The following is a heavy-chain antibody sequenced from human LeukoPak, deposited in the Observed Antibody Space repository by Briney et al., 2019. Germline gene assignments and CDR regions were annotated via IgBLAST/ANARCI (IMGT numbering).Heavy chain of an antibody. CDR2: IHYTGRT. Sequence: SEPLSLTCTVSGGCISSDTSHWGWIRQPPGKGLEWIGSIHYTGRTYYNPSLKSRVTISVDTSKSQFSLKLPSVTAADTAVYYCGRTWGYYFDYWGQGTLVTVSS. CDR3: GRTWGYYFDY. J-gene: IGHJ4*02. V-gene: IGHV4-39*07. D-gene: IGHD3-16*01. CDR1: GGCISSDTSH.